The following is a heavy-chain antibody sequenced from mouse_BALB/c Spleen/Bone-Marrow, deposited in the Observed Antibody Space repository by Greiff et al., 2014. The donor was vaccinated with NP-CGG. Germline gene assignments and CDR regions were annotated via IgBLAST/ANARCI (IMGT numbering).Heavy chain of an antibody. D-gene: IGHD2-2*01. CDR1: GFNIKDTY. CDR2: IDPANGNS. Sequence: EVQLQQSGVEFVKPGASVKLSCTASGFNIKDTYMHWVKQRPEQGLEWIGRIDPANGNSKYDPKFQGKATITADTSYNTVYLQLSSMTSEDAAVYYYARGLQQYCYAMDYWGQGTSVTVSS. J-gene: IGHJ4*01. V-gene: IGHV14-3*02. CDR3: ARGLQQYCYAMDY.